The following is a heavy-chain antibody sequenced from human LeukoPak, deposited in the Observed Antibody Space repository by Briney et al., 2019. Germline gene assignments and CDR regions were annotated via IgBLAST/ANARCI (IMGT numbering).Heavy chain of an antibody. D-gene: IGHD3-10*01. V-gene: IGHV1-24*01. CDR2: INPNDGGT. CDR1: GYTFTGFS. CDR3: AKASGTGVFFDP. J-gene: IGHJ5*02. Sequence: ASVKVSCKVSGYTFTGFSMHWVRQAPGKGLEWMGSINPNDGGTIYAQKFQGRVTMTEDISTGTAYMELSSLRSEDTAVYYCAKASGTGVFFDPWGQGTLVTVSS.